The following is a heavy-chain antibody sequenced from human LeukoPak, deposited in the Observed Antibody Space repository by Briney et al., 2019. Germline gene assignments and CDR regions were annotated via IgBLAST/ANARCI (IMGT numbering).Heavy chain of an antibody. V-gene: IGHV3-74*01. Sequence: GGSLRLSCAASGFTFSDYYMHWVRQAPGKGLVWVSRINTDGSSTNYADSVKGRFTISRDNAKNTVYLQMNSLRAEDTAVYYCANGAFRLYYIDVWGKGTTVTVSS. J-gene: IGHJ6*03. CDR1: GFTFSDYY. D-gene: IGHD3-16*01. CDR3: ANGAFRLYYIDV. CDR2: INTDGSST.